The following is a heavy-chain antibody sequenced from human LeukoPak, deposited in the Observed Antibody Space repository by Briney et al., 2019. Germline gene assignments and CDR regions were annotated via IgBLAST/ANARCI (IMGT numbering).Heavy chain of an antibody. CDR1: GYTFTGYY. J-gene: IGHJ6*02. D-gene: IGHD1-26*01. Sequence: ASLKVSCKASGYTFTGYYMHWVRQAPGQGLEWMGWINPNSGGTNYAQKFQGRVTMTRDTSISTAYMELSRLRSDDTAVYYCARGLEVGANDYYYGMDVWGQGTTVTVSS. CDR2: INPNSGGT. V-gene: IGHV1-2*02. CDR3: ARGLEVGANDYYYGMDV.